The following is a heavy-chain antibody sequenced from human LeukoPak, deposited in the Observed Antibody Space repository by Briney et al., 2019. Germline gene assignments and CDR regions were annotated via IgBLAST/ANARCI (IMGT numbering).Heavy chain of an antibody. CDR3: ARALGYGPYYFDY. V-gene: IGHV3-21*01. J-gene: IGHJ4*02. Sequence: GPLRLSCAASGFTFSNYSMNWVRQAPGKGLEWVSSISSSSSYIYYADSVKGRFTISRDNAKNSLYLQMNSLRAEDTAVYYCARALGYGPYYFDYWGQGTLVTVPS. D-gene: IGHD5-18*01. CDR2: ISSSSSYI. CDR1: GFTFSNYS.